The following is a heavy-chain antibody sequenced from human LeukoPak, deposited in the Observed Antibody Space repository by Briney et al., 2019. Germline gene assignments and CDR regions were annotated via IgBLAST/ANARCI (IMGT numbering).Heavy chain of an antibody. CDR2: ISHDGRTK. CDR1: GFNFDNFA. J-gene: IGHJ4*02. V-gene: IGHV3-30*04. Sequence: PGGSLRLSCVVSGFNFDNFAMHWVRQPLGKGLEWVAVISHDGRTKYYADSMKGRITISRDNSKSTLFLQMNNLRSEDTAVYFCARPSPPGDGYNPPDHWGQGTLVTVSS. CDR3: ARPSPPGDGYNPPDH. D-gene: IGHD5-24*01.